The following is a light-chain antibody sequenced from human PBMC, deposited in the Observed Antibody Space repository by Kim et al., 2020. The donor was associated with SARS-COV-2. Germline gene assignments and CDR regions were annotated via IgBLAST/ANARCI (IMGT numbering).Light chain of an antibody. J-gene: IGLJ3*02. Sequence: QSVLTQPPSVSGAPGQRVTISCSGSSSHIGGGLDVQWYQQDPGAATKLLVSDNNNRPSGVPDRFSASKSGTAPSLAITGLQAEDEADYFCQSYDTSLRGWVFGGGTQLTVL. CDR2: DNN. V-gene: IGLV1-40*01. CDR1: SSHIGGGLD. CDR3: QSYDTSLRGWV.